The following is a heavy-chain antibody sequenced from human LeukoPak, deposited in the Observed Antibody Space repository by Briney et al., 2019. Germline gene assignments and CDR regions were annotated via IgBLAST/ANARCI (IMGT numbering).Heavy chain of an antibody. Sequence: PSETLSLTCTVSGYSISGGYYWGWIRQPPGKGLGWFGNIYHSGSTNFNPSLKSRVNISVDTSKNQFSLKLSSVTAADTAVYYCARDYDFWAGYHAFDMWGQGTLVTVSS. D-gene: IGHD3-3*01. J-gene: IGHJ3*02. CDR1: GYSISGGYY. CDR2: IYHSGST. V-gene: IGHV4-38-2*02. CDR3: ARDYDFWAGYHAFDM.